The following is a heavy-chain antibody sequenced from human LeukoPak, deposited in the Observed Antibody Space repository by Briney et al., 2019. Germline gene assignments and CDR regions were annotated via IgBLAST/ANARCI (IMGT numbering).Heavy chain of an antibody. Sequence: GGSLRLSCAASGFTFSSYEMNWVRQAPGKGLEWVSAISGSGGSTYYADSVKGRFTISRDNSKNTLYLQMNSLRAEDTAVYYCAKKRGVIAAAGYYFDYWGQGTLVTVSS. CDR3: AKKRGVIAAAGYYFDY. J-gene: IGHJ4*02. CDR1: GFTFSSYE. V-gene: IGHV3-23*01. CDR2: ISGSGGST. D-gene: IGHD6-13*01.